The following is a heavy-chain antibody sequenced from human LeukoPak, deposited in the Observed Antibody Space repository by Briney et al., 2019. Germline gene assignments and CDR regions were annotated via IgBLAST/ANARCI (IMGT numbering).Heavy chain of an antibody. D-gene: IGHD3-22*01. CDR3: ARLGYYDPDY. CDR1: GGSISSSSYY. CDR2: IYYSGST. V-gene: IGHV4-39*01. J-gene: IGHJ4*02. Sequence: ASETLSLTCTVSGGSISSSSYYWGWIRQPPGKGLEWIGSIYYSGSTYYNPSLKSRVTISVDTSKNQFSLKLSSVTAADTAVYYCARLGYYDPDYWGQGTLVTVSS.